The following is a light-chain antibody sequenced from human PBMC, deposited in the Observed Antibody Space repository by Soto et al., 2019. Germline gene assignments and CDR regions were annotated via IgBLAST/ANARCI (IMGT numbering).Light chain of an antibody. CDR2: DSN. Sequence: QAVVTQPPSASGTPGQRVTVSCSGSTSNIGTNSVNWYHQLPGTAPKLLIYDSNERPSGVPERFSGSKSGTSASLAISGLQSEDEADYYCAAWDASLNGVLFGGGTKVTVL. J-gene: IGLJ2*01. CDR1: TSNIGTNS. CDR3: AAWDASLNGVL. V-gene: IGLV1-44*01.